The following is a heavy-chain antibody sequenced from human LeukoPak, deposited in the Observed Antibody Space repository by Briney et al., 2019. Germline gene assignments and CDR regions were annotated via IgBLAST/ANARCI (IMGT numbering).Heavy chain of an antibody. Sequence: PVGSLRLSCAASGVTVSSNYMSWVRQAPGKGLEWVSVIYSGGSTYYADSVKGRFTVSRDNSKNTLYLQMNSLRAEDTAVYYCARVAPYDFWSGYYYFDYWGQGTLVTVSS. V-gene: IGHV3-53*01. CDR1: GVTVSSNY. CDR3: ARVAPYDFWSGYYYFDY. D-gene: IGHD3-3*01. J-gene: IGHJ4*02. CDR2: IYSGGST.